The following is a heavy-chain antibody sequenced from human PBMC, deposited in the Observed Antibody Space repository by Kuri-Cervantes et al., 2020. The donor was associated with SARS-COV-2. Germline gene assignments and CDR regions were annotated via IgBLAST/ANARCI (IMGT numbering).Heavy chain of an antibody. D-gene: IGHD2-15*01. CDR3: VRGDSRDY. J-gene: IGHJ4*02. CDR2: ISGSGSLV. V-gene: IGHV3-21*01. Sequence: LSLTCAASGFTFSRSTLNWVRQAPGKGLEWLSSISGSGSLVYYADSVKGRFTISRDNAMSSLYLQMNSLRAEDTAVYYCVRGDSRDYWGQGTLVTVSS. CDR1: GFTFSRST.